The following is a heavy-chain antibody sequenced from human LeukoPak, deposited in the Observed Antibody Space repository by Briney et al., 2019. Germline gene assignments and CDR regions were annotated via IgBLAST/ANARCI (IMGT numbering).Heavy chain of an antibody. CDR1: GYTFNSYG. J-gene: IGHJ6*03. CDR3: ARGAVVVAATLSFYYYYYMDV. D-gene: IGHD2-15*01. CDR2: ISAYNGHT. Sequence: ASVKVSCKASGYTFNSYGISWVRQAPGQGLEWMGWISAYNGHTNYAQKFQGRVTMTTDTSTSTAYMDLRSLRSDDTAVYYCARGAVVVAATLSFYYYYYMDVWGKGTTVTISS. V-gene: IGHV1-18*01.